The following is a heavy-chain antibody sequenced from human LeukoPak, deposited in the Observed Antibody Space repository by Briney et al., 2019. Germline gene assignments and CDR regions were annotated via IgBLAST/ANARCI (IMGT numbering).Heavy chain of an antibody. J-gene: IGHJ4*02. CDR3: ERAGSSYRFGEYPYYFDY. D-gene: IGHD3-10*01. CDR2: INPNSGGT. Sequence: ASVKVSCKASGYTFTGYYMHWVRQAPGQGLELMGRINPNSGGTNYAQKFQGRFTMTRDTSISTAYMDLSRLRSDNTAVYSCERAGSSYRFGEYPYYFDYWGQGTLVTVSS. V-gene: IGHV1-2*06. CDR1: GYTFTGYY.